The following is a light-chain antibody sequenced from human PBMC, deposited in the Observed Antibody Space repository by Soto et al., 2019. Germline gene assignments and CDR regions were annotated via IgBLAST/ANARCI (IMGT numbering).Light chain of an antibody. CDR1: QSISSW. J-gene: IGKJ1*01. CDR2: KAS. Sequence: DIQMTQSPSTLSASVGDRVTITCRASQSISSWLAWYQQKPGKAPKILIYKASSLESGVPSRFSGRGSGTEFTLTISSLQPDDFATYYCQQYNSFPTFGQGTKVEI. V-gene: IGKV1-5*03. CDR3: QQYNSFPT.